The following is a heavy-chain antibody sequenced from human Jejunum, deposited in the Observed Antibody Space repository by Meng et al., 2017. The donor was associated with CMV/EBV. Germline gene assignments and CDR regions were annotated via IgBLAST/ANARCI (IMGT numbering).Heavy chain of an antibody. CDR3: ARENNYRNYLDS. Sequence: CAASGYTIRNSPLHWVRQAPGKGLEWVAGVSNDGATKYQADSVKGRFSISRDNSKNTVYLQMSSLRGEDTAVYYCARENNYRNYLDSWGRGTLVTVSS. CDR1: GYTIRNSP. CDR2: VSNDGATK. J-gene: IGHJ4*02. V-gene: IGHV3-30-3*01. D-gene: IGHD4-11*01.